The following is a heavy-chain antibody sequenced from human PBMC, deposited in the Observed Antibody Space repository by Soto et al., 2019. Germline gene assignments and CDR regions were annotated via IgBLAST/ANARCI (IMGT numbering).Heavy chain of an antibody. V-gene: IGHV1-69*04. CDR2: IIPILGIA. Sequence: ASVKVSCKASGGTFSSYTISWVRQAPGQGLEWMGRIIPILGIANYAQKFQGRVTITADKSTSTAYMELSSLRSEDTAVYYCARERGYCSSTSCYANYYYYYMDVWGKGTTVTVSS. D-gene: IGHD2-2*01. J-gene: IGHJ6*03. CDR1: GGTFSSYT. CDR3: ARERGYCSSTSCYANYYYYYMDV.